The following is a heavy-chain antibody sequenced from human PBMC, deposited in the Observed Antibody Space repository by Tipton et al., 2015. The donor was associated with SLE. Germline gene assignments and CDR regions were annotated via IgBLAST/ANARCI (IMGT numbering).Heavy chain of an antibody. CDR2: ISAYNGNT. V-gene: IGHV1-18*01. Sequence: QLVQSGAEVKKPGASVKVSCKASGYTFTSYGISWVRQAPGQGLEWMGWISAYNGNTNYAQKLQGRVTITADKSTSTAYMELSSLRSEDTAVYYCARVVSGREGAFDIWGQGTMVTVSS. CDR3: ARVVSGREGAFDI. CDR1: GYTFTSYG. D-gene: IGHD6-19*01. J-gene: IGHJ3*02.